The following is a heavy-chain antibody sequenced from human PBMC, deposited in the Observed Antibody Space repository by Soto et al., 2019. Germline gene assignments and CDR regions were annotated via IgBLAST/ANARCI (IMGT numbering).Heavy chain of an antibody. CDR2: NNQSGTT. J-gene: IGHJ4*02. CDR3: ARPFSTTGSFY. CDR1: GGSISNYY. V-gene: IGHV4-34*01. D-gene: IGHD1-1*01. Sequence: QVQLQQWGAGLLKPSETLSLTCAVYGGSISNYYWSWIRQPPGKGLEWIGENNQSGTTNYNPSLKSRVTISVDSSKNQFSLKLSSVTAADTAVYYCARPFSTTGSFYWGQGTLVTVSS.